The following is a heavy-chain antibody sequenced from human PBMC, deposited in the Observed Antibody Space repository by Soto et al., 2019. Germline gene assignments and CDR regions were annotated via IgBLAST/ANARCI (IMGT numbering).Heavy chain of an antibody. D-gene: IGHD5-12*01. CDR3: AAGGTRWLHSPFDY. J-gene: IGHJ4*02. CDR1: GHRLTELS. Sequence: QVQVVQSGAEAKKPGASVKVSCKVSGHRLTELSMHWVRQAPGKGLEWMGGFDPEDGETIYAQKFQGRVTMTEDTSTDTACMELSSLRSEDTAVYYCAAGGTRWLHSPFDYWGQGTLVTVSS. V-gene: IGHV1-24*01. CDR2: FDPEDGET.